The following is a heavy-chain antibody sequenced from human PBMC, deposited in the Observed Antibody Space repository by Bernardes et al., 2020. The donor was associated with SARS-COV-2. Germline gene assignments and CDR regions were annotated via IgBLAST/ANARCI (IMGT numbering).Heavy chain of an antibody. D-gene: IGHD3-22*01. Sequence: SETLSLTCTVSGGSISSGGYYWSWIRQHPGKGLEWIGYIYYSVSTYYNPSLKSRVTISVDTSKNQFSLKLSSVTAADTAVYYCARASITMIVVVTYFDYWGQGTLVTVSS. V-gene: IGHV4-31*03. J-gene: IGHJ4*02. CDR2: IYYSVST. CDR1: GGSISSGGYY. CDR3: ARASITMIVVVTYFDY.